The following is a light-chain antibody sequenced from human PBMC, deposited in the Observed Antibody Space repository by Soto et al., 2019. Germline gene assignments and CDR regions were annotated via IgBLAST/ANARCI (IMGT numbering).Light chain of an antibody. Sequence: DIQMTQSPSSLSASVGDRLTITCRASQSIGKFLNWYQQEPGKAPKFLIYAASSLQSGVPSRFSGSGSGTDFTLTISSLQPEDFATYYCQQSYSTPITFGQGTRLEI. J-gene: IGKJ5*01. CDR2: AAS. V-gene: IGKV1-39*01. CDR3: QQSYSTPIT. CDR1: QSIGKF.